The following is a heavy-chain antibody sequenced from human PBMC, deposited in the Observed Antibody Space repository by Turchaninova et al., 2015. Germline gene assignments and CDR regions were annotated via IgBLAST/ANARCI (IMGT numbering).Heavy chain of an antibody. V-gene: IGHV2-5*02. Sequence: QITLKESGPTLVKPTQTLTLTCLYSEFSLNTTGVGVGWVRQPPGKALECLALMYWDDDERYNPSLRSRLTITKDTSKNQVALTISNMDPVDTATYYCAHRDRCTGAYYWGQGTLVTVSS. J-gene: IGHJ4*02. D-gene: IGHD3-16*02. CDR3: AHRDRCTGAYY. CDR2: MYWDDDE. CDR1: EFSLNTTGVG.